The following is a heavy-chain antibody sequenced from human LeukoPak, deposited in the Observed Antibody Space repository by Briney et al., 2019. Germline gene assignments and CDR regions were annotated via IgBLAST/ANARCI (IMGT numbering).Heavy chain of an antibody. CDR2: INPSGGST. J-gene: IGHJ5*02. CDR1: GGTFSSYA. V-gene: IGHV1-46*01. CDR3: ARDVSFDP. Sequence: GASVKVSCKASGGTFSSYAISWVRQAPGQGLEWMGIINPSGGSTSYAQKFQGRVTMTRDMSTSTVYMELSSLRSEDTAVYYCARDVSFDPWGQGTLVTVSS.